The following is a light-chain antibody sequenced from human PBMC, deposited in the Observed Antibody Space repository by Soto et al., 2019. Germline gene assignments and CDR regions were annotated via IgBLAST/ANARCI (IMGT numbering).Light chain of an antibody. CDR1: QSVSSN. J-gene: IGKJ1*01. CDR2: GAS. Sequence: EIVFAQSSRTLSFSPGERATLSWRASQSVSSNVAWYQQKPGQAPRLLIYGASNRATGIPARFSGSGSGTDFSLTITSLQSEDFAVYYCQQYNDWPPWTFGQGTKVDIK. V-gene: IGKV3-15*01. CDR3: QQYNDWPPWT.